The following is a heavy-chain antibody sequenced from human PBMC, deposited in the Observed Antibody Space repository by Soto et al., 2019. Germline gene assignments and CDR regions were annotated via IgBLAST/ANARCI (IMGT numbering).Heavy chain of an antibody. CDR1: GFKFSNYA. CDR2: ISATGGGT. J-gene: IGHJ4*02. V-gene: IGHV3-23*01. CDR3: AKDRRAGGNSAFYFDF. D-gene: IGHD3-16*01. Sequence: GSLRLSCAASGFKFSNYAMSWVRQAPGKGLEWVSLISATGGGTYYADSVKGRFTISRDNSHNTLYLQVHSLTAEDTAVYYCAKDRRAGGNSAFYFDFWGQGAQVTVSS.